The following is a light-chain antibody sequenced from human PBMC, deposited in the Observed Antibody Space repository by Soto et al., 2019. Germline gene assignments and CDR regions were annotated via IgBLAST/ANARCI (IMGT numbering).Light chain of an antibody. CDR3: QPYNSFSGT. V-gene: IGKV1-5*01. Sequence: DIQMTQSPSTRSASVRDRVTITYRASQTISSWLAWYQQKRGKDTKLLIYDASSLESGVPSRFSGRGSGTQFTLTISSLQPDDFATYYCQPYNSFSGTFGPGTKVDIK. CDR2: DAS. CDR1: QTISSW. J-gene: IGKJ1*01.